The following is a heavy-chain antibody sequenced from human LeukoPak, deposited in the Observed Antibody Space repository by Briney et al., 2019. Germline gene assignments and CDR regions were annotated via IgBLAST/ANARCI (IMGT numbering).Heavy chain of an antibody. CDR2: IRGSGVNT. CDR1: GFTFSSYS. V-gene: IGHV3-48*04. Sequence: GGSLRLSCAASGFTFSSYSLSWVRQAPGKGLEWISYIRGSGVNTYYADSVKGRFTLSRDTGKNSLYLQMNRPRAADTAVYYCAGTAFDCSQSGGNWFDPWGQGTLVTVSP. D-gene: IGHD3-9*01. CDR3: AGTAFDCSQSGGNWFDP. J-gene: IGHJ5*02.